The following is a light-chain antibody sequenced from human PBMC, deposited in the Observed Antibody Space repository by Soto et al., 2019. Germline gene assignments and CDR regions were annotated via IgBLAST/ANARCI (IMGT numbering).Light chain of an antibody. CDR3: QAWDSGTVV. J-gene: IGLJ2*01. V-gene: IGLV3-1*01. Sequence: SYELTQPPSVSVSPGQTAIITCSGDKLWDKYTCWYQQKPGQSPVLVIYADRKRPSGIPERFSGSNSGSTATLTISGTQAVDEADYYCQAWDSGTVVFGGGTQLTVL. CDR1: KLWDKY. CDR2: ADR.